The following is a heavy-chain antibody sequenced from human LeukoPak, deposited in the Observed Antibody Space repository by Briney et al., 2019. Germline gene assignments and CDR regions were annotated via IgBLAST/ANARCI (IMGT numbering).Heavy chain of an antibody. CDR1: GYTFTSYG. V-gene: IGHV1-18*01. J-gene: IGHJ6*02. D-gene: IGHD3-22*01. CDR2: ISAYNGNT. Sequence: ASVKVSCKASGYTFTSYGISWVRQAPGQGLEWMGWISAYNGNTNYAQKLQGRVTMTTDTSTSTAYMELRSLRSDDTAVYYCARELYYDSTGPGRFYYYGMDVWGQGTTVTVSS. CDR3: ARELYYDSTGPGRFYYYGMDV.